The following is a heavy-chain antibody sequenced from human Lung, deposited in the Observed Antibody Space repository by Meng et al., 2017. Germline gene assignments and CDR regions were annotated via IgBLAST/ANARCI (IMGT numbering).Heavy chain of an antibody. V-gene: IGHV3-23*01. J-gene: IGHJ5*02. Sequence: EVRLMESGGGLVQPGGSLRLSCAASGFTFTAISMTWVRQAPGKGLEWVSTISSTGDSTFYPDSVKGRFIVSRDNSKNTLYLQMNSLRAEDTAIYYCAKEAAMASWGQGTLVTVSS. D-gene: IGHD5-18*01. CDR2: ISSTGDST. CDR3: AKEAAMAS. CDR1: GFTFTAIS.